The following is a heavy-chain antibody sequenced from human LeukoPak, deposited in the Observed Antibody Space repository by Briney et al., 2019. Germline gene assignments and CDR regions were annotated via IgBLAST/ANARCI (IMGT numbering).Heavy chain of an antibody. J-gene: IGHJ4*02. V-gene: IGHV3-66*01. CDR3: TRGIAAAGTLRDY. D-gene: IGHD6-13*01. CDR2: IYSGGSA. Sequence: GGSLRLSCAASGFTLSSNYMSWVRQAPGKVVGWGSVIYSGGSAYYAEPVKGRFTISRAKSKPRLPLKMNSTRAEERAGHYSTRGIAAAGTLRDYWGQGTLVAVSS. CDR1: GFTLSSNY.